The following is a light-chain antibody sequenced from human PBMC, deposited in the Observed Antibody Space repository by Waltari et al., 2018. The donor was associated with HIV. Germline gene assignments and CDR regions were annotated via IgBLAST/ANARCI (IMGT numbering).Light chain of an antibody. CDR3: QQYYSTPRT. Sequence: EIVMTQTPDSLAVSLGARDSRHCKSSQSVLNTAYNKYYLAWYQQKPGQPPQLLIYWASTRESWFPYRFIGRGSETDFTLTISSLQAEDVAVYYCQQYYSTPRTFGQGTKVEIK. V-gene: IGKV4-1*01. CDR2: WAS. J-gene: IGKJ1*01. CDR1: QSVLNTAYNKYY.